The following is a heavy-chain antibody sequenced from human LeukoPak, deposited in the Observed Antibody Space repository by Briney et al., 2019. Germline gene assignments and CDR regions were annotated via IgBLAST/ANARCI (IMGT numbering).Heavy chain of an antibody. D-gene: IGHD6-13*01. V-gene: IGHV6-1*01. Sequence: SQTLSLTCAISGDSVSSNSAVWNWIRQSPSRGLEWLGRTYYRCNWYNDYALSVKGRITVNPDTSKNQFSLQLNSVTPEDTAVYYCTRGGAAAGFDYWGQGTLVTVSS. J-gene: IGHJ4*02. CDR1: GDSVSSNSAV. CDR2: TYYRCNWYN. CDR3: TRGGAAAGFDY.